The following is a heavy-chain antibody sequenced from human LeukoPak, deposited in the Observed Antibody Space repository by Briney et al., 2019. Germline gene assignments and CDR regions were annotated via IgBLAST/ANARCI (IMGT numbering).Heavy chain of an antibody. J-gene: IGHJ4*02. CDR1: GFTFSSYA. D-gene: IGHD6-13*01. CDR3: ARDQGGGLSAYSRRYYYLDY. V-gene: IGHV3-30*04. CDR2: ISYDGSNK. Sequence: PGRSLRLSCAASGFTFSSYAMHWVRQAPGKGLEWVAVISYDGSNKYYADSVKGRFTISRDNSENTLYLQMNSLRAEDTAVYYCARDQGGGLSAYSRRYYYLDYWGQGTLVTVSS.